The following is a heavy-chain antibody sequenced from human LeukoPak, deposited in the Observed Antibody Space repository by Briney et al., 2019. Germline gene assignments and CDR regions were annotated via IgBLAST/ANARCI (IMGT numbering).Heavy chain of an antibody. CDR1: GFTFSSYG. CDR2: IKQDGSEK. J-gene: IGHJ4*02. Sequence: PGGSLRLSCAASGFTFSSYGMSWVRQAPGKGLEWVANIKQDGSEKYYVDSVKGRFTISRDNAKNSLYLQMNSLRAEDTAVYYCARGPGGYHNTGGQGTLVTVSS. D-gene: IGHD5-12*01. V-gene: IGHV3-7*01. CDR3: ARGPGGYHNT.